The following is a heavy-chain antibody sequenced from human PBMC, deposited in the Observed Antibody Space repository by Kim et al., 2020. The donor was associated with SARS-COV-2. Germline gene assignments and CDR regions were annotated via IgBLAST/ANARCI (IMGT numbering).Heavy chain of an antibody. Sequence: YAPKFQGRVTMTRDTSISTAYMELSRLRSDDTAVYYCARCSSSWDYYFDYWGQGTLVTVSS. V-gene: IGHV1-2*02. CDR3: ARCSSSWDYYFDY. D-gene: IGHD6-13*01. J-gene: IGHJ4*02.